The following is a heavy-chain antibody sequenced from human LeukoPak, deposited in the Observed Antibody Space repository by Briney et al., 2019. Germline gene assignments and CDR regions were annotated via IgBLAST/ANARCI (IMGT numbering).Heavy chain of an antibody. Sequence: PGGTLRLSCAASGFTFSSYGMSWVRQAPGKGPVWLSRINPDGSSTTYADSVKGRFTISRDNAKNMLYLQINSLRVEDTAIYYCARGGKLEPTAMPTWGQGSLVVVSS. J-gene: IGHJ5*02. V-gene: IGHV3-74*01. CDR1: GFTFSSYG. CDR2: INPDGSST. D-gene: IGHD2-2*01. CDR3: ARGGKLEPTAMPT.